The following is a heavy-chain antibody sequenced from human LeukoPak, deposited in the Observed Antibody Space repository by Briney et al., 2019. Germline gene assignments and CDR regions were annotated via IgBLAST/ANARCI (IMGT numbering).Heavy chain of an antibody. CDR1: GFTFSSYA. CDR3: AKERDGNYLKFAG. V-gene: IGHV3-23*01. D-gene: IGHD1-26*01. CDR2: ISGSGGST. Sequence: GGSLRLSCAASGFTFSSYAMSWVRQAPGKGLEWVSTISGSGGSTYYADSVKGRFTISGDNPKNTLYLQMNSLRAEDTAVYDCAKERDGNYLKFAGWGQGSLVTVS. J-gene: IGHJ4*02.